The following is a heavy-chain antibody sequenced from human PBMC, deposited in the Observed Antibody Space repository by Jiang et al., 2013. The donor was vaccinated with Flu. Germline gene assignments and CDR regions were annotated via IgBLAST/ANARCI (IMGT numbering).Heavy chain of an antibody. Sequence: LLKPSETLSLTCAVYGGSFSGYYWSWIRQPPGKGLEWIGEINHSGSTNYNPSLKSRVTISVDTSKNQFSLKLSSVTAADTAVYYCASGGGYSYGTDYWGQGTLVTVSS. J-gene: IGHJ4*02. CDR2: INHSGST. V-gene: IGHV4-34*01. CDR3: ASGGGYSYGTDY. CDR1: GGSFSGYY. D-gene: IGHD5-18*01.